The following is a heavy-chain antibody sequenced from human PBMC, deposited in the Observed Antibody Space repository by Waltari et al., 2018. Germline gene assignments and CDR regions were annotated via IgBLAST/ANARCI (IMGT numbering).Heavy chain of an antibody. V-gene: IGHV3-23*01. D-gene: IGHD2-21*02. CDR2: ISGSGGST. Sequence: EVQLLESGGGLVQPGGSLRLACAASGFPFSSYAMSWLRQAPGKGLEWVSAISGSGGSTYYADSVKGRFTISRDNSKNTLYLQMNSLRAEDTAVYYCAKEDGVVVTASWGQGTLVTVSS. CDR3: AKEDGVVVTAS. CDR1: GFPFSSYA. J-gene: IGHJ4*02.